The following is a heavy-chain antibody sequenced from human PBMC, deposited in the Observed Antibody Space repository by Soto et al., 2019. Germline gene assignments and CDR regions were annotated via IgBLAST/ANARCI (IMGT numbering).Heavy chain of an antibody. Sequence: EVELLESGGGLVQPGGSLRLSCAASGFTFSNYWMSWVRQAPGKGLEWVANMKQDGSEKDYVGSVKGRFTISRDNAKNSLYLQMNSLTTEDTAVYYCARLITPRVLDSWGQGTLVTVSS. D-gene: IGHD1-20*01. CDR3: ARLITPRVLDS. CDR2: MKQDGSEK. J-gene: IGHJ4*02. CDR1: GFTFSNYW. V-gene: IGHV3-7*05.